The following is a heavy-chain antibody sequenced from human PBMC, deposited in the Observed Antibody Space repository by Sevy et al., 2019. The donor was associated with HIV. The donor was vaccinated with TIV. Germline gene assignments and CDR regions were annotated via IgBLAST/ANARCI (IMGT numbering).Heavy chain of an antibody. CDR1: GFTFNNYA. J-gene: IGHJ4*02. Sequence: GGSLRLSCAASGFTFNNYAMSWVRQAPGKGLEWVSAISSSGGSTYYADSVKGRFTISRDNSKNTRYLQMNSLRAEDTAIYYCAKDEKYQLPRGTFDYWGQGTLVTVSS. CDR3: AKDEKYQLPRGTFDY. D-gene: IGHD2-2*01. V-gene: IGHV3-23*01. CDR2: ISSSGGST.